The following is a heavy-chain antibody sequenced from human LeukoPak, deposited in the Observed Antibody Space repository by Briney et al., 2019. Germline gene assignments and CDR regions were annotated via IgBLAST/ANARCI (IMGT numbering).Heavy chain of an antibody. D-gene: IGHD6-13*01. Sequence: SETLSLTCTVSGGSISSYYWIWLRQPPGKGLEWIGYIYYSGSTNYNPSLKSRVTISVDTSKNQFSLKLSSVTAADTAVYYCARVLAGSSWPPFDYWGQGTLVTVSS. CDR3: ARVLAGSSWPPFDY. CDR2: IYYSGST. J-gene: IGHJ4*02. CDR1: GGSISSYY. V-gene: IGHV4-59*01.